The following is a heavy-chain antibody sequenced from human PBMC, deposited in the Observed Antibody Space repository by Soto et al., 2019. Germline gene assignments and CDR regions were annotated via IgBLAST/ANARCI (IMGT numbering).Heavy chain of an antibody. D-gene: IGHD6-19*01. CDR3: ASGSSGCRSDNYYYYYGMDV. CDR1: GYTFTSYG. CDR2: ISAYNGNT. V-gene: IGHV1-18*04. Sequence: ASVKVSCKASGYTFTSYGISWVRQAPGQGLEWVGWISAYNGNTNYAQKLQGRVTMTTDTSTSTAYMELRSLRSDDTAVYYCASGSSGCRSDNYYYYYGMDVWGQATTVIVSS. J-gene: IGHJ6*02.